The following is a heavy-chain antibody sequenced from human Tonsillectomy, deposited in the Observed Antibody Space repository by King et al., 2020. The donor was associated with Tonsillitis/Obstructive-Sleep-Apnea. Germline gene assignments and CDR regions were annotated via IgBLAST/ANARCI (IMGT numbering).Heavy chain of an antibody. CDR2: ISYDGSSK. V-gene: IGHV3-30*18. J-gene: IGHJ6*02. D-gene: IGHD4-17*01. CDR3: AKELDYGDYYYTMDV. CDR1: GFTFNSYG. Sequence: VQLVESGGGVVQPGRSLRLSCAASGFTFNSYGMHWVRQAPGKGLEWVAVISYDGSSKYHADSVKGRFTISRDNSQNTLYLQMNSLRAEDTAVYYCAKELDYGDYYYTMDVWGQGTTVTVSS.